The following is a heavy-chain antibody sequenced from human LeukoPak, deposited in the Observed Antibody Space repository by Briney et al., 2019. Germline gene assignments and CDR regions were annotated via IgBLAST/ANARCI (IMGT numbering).Heavy chain of an antibody. Sequence: GGSLRLSCAASGFSFSNYAMSWVRQAPGKGLEWVSLIVSSSGSTFYADSVKGRFTITRDNSKNTLYLQMNSLRAEDTAVYYCAKGAYDYVELGYFDYWGQGTLVTVSS. D-gene: IGHD5-12*01. CDR3: AKGAYDYVELGYFDY. J-gene: IGHJ4*02. CDR1: GFSFSNYA. CDR2: IVSSSGST. V-gene: IGHV3-23*01.